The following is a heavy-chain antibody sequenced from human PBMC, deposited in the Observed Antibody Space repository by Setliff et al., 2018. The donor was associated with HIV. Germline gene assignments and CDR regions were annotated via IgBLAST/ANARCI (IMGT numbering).Heavy chain of an antibody. CDR2: IYSSGST. CDR1: GGSIKRSNYY. J-gene: IGHJ3*02. Sequence: PSATLSLTCTVPGGSIKRSNYYWSWIRQSPGKGLEWIGYIYSSGSTNFNPSLKSRVTLTIDTSKNKFSLNLTSMTAADTAVYFCVRHGYYYDFIDIWGQGTVVTVSS. CDR3: VRHGYYYDFIDI. V-gene: IGHV4-4*09. D-gene: IGHD3-22*01.